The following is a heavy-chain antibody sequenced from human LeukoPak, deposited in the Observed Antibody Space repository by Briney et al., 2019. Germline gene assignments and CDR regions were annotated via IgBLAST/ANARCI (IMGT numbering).Heavy chain of an antibody. D-gene: IGHD3-9*01. Sequence: GSVKVSCKASGYTFTSYGISWVRQAPGQGLEWMGWISAYNGNTNYAQKLQGRVTMTTDTSTSTAYMELRSLRSDDTAVYYCARVRSPLRYFDWLSYKGDAFVIWGQGTMVTVSS. CDR1: GYTFTSYG. CDR2: ISAYNGNT. CDR3: ARVRSPLRYFDWLSYKGDAFVI. V-gene: IGHV1-18*01. J-gene: IGHJ3*02.